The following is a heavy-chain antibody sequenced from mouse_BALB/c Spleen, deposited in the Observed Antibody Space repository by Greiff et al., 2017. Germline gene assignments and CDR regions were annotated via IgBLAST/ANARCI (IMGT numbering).Heavy chain of an antibody. Sequence: QVQLKESGAELMKPGASVKISCKATGYTFSSYWIEWVKQRPGHGLEWIGEILPGSGSTNYNEKFKGKATFTADTSSNTAYMQLSSLTSEDSAVYYCASQTGRGYAMDYWGQGTSVTVSS. CDR1: GYTFSSYW. CDR2: ILPGSGST. J-gene: IGHJ4*01. V-gene: IGHV1-9*01. D-gene: IGHD4-1*01. CDR3: ASQTGRGYAMDY.